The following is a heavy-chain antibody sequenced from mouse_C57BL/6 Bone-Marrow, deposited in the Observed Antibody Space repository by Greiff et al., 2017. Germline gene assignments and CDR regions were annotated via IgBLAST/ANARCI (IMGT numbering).Heavy chain of an antibody. Sequence: EVKLMESGGDLVKPGGSLKLSCAASGFTFSSYGMSWVRQTPDKRLEWVATISSGGSYTYYPDSVKGRVTISRDNAKNTLYLQMSSLKSEDTAMYYCARGRGTNYWGQGTTLTVSS. CDR3: ARGRGTNY. D-gene: IGHD3-3*01. CDR1: GFTFSSYG. V-gene: IGHV5-6*01. J-gene: IGHJ2*01. CDR2: ISSGGSYT.